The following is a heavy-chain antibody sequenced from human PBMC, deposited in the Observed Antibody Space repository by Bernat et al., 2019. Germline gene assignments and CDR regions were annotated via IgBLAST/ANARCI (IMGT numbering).Heavy chain of an antibody. Sequence: QVQLVESGGGVVQPGRSQRLSCAASGFTFSTYGFHWVRQAPGKGLEWVAVIWSDGSKAYYVDSVKGRFTVSRDDSRNTVYLQMNSLRVEDAAMYYCARDLCSGSYCLDVRGQGTLVTVSS. CDR2: IWSDGSKA. J-gene: IGHJ4*02. CDR1: GFTFSTYG. CDR3: ARDLCSGSYCLDV. D-gene: IGHD1-26*01. V-gene: IGHV3-33*01.